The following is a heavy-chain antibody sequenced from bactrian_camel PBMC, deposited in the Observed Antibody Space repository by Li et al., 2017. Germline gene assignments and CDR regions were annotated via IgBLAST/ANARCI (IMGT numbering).Heavy chain of an antibody. D-gene: IGHD1*01. Sequence: VQLVESGGGSVQPGGSLRLSCAISGTPSPGYCVGWFRQAPGKEREGVAVIDALDRIGYADSVQGRSTASKDNAKMTLYLQMNSLKPEDTAMYYCGADFPCLTSMAYGLAGSVRSWGQGTQVTVS. CDR3: GADFPCLTSMAYGLAGSVRS. CDR1: GTPSPGYC. CDR2: IDALDRI. V-gene: IGHV3S44*01. J-gene: IGHJ4*01.